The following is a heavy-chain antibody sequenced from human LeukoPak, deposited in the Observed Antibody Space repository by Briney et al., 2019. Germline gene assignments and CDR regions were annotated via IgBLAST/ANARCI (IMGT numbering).Heavy chain of an antibody. J-gene: IGHJ3*02. Sequence: ASVKVSCTASGYTFTGYYMHWVRQAPGQGLEWMGWINPNSGGTNYAQKFQGRVTVTRDTSISTAYMELSRLRSDDTAVYYCARERSSGYNDAFDIWGQGTMVTVSS. CDR3: ARERSSGYNDAFDI. CDR2: INPNSGGT. D-gene: IGHD3-22*01. CDR1: GYTFTGYY. V-gene: IGHV1-2*02.